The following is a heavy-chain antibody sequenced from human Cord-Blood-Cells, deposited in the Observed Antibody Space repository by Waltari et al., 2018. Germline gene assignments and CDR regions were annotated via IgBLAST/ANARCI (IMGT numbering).Heavy chain of an antibody. V-gene: IGHV4-34*01. CDR3: ASRSSSIAARPDY. D-gene: IGHD6-6*01. J-gene: IGHJ4*02. CDR2: INHSGST. CDR1: GGSFRGYP. Sequence: QVQLQQRGAGLLKPSETLSLTCPAYGGSFRGYPWTWFRQPPGKGLEWMGEINHSGSTNYNPSLKSRVTISVDTSKNQFSLKLSSVTAADTAVYYCASRSSSIAARPDYWGQGTLVTVSS.